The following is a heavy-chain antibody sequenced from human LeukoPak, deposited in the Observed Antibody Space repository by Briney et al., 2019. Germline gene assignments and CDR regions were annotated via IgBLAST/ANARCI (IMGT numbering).Heavy chain of an antibody. J-gene: IGHJ5*02. Sequence: ASVKVSCKVSGYTLTELSMHWVRQAPGKGLEWMGGFDPEDGETIYAQKFQGRVTMTEDTSTDTAYMELSSLRSEDTAVYYCARTLRYYDFWSGPRGWFDPWGQGTLVTVSS. CDR1: GYTLTELS. CDR2: FDPEDGET. D-gene: IGHD3-3*01. CDR3: ARTLRYYDFWSGPRGWFDP. V-gene: IGHV1-24*01.